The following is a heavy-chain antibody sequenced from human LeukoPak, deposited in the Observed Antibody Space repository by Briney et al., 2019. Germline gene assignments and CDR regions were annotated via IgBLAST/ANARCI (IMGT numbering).Heavy chain of an antibody. CDR2: INAANGNI. J-gene: IGHJ4*02. Sequence: ASVKVSCKASGYIFTNHGIHWVRQAPGQRLECMGWINAANGNIKYSPSFQGRVTFTGDISASTVYMEMSSLRSEDTALYYCARDGGGRYGTTPLDYWGQGTLVTVSS. V-gene: IGHV1-3*01. CDR1: GYIFTNHG. D-gene: IGHD1/OR15-1a*01. CDR3: ARDGGGRYGTTPLDY.